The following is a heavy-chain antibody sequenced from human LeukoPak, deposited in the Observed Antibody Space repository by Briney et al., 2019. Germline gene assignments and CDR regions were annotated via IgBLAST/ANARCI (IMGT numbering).Heavy chain of an antibody. Sequence: SETLSLTCTVSGGSISSYYWSWIRQPPGKGLEWIGDIYYSGSANYNPSLKSRVTISVDTSKNQFSLKLSSVTAADTAVYYCARGGGLGLRYWGQGTLVTVSS. CDR3: ARGGGLGLRY. V-gene: IGHV4-59*01. CDR1: GGSISSYY. J-gene: IGHJ4*02. CDR2: IYYSGSA. D-gene: IGHD3-16*01.